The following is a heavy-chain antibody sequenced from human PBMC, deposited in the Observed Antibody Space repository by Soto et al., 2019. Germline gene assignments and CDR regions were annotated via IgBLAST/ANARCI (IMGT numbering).Heavy chain of an antibody. CDR1: GFSLSTSGVG. Sequence: QITLKESGPTLVKPTQTLTLTCTFSGFSLSTSGVGVGWIRQPPGKALEWLALIYWDDDKRYSPSLKSRLTIPKDTSKNQVVLTMTNMDPVDTATYYCARQYYYGSPFDPWGQGTLVTVSS. CDR2: IYWDDDK. D-gene: IGHD3-10*01. V-gene: IGHV2-5*02. CDR3: ARQYYYGSPFDP. J-gene: IGHJ5*02.